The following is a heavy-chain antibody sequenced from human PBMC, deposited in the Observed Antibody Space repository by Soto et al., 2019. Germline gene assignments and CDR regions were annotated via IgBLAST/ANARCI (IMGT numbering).Heavy chain of an antibody. V-gene: IGHV4-34*01. CDR3: GSPGHVDY. J-gene: IGHJ4*02. CDR1: GGSFSGYY. Sequence: QVQLQQWGAGLLKTSETLSLTCAVYGGSFSGYYWSWIRQPPGKGLEWIGEINQSGNTKYNPSLKSRVTISVDTSKKQFSLKLRSVTAADTAVYYCGSPGHVDYWGQGTLVTVSS. CDR2: INQSGNT.